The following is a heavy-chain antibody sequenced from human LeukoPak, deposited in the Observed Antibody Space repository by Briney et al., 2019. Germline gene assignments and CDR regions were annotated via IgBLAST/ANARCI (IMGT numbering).Heavy chain of an antibody. CDR2: ISYDGSNK. CDR1: GFTFSDYY. V-gene: IGHV3-30*18. J-gene: IGHJ4*02. Sequence: GGSLRLSCAASGFTFSDYYMSWIRQAPGKGLEWVAVISYDGSNKYYADSVKGRFTISRDNSKNTLYLQMNSLRAEDTAVYYCAKDQQAAGTFDYWGQGTLVTVSS. D-gene: IGHD6-13*01. CDR3: AKDQQAAGTFDY.